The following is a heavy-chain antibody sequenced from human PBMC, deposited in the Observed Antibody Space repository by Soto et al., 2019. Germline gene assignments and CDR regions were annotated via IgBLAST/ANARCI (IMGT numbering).Heavy chain of an antibody. CDR2: ISGFNGNT. J-gene: IGHJ4*02. D-gene: IGHD3-16*01. CDR1: GYSFNFYG. CDR3: ARIGVSSGHESPDFDS. Sequence: ASVKVSCKASGYSFNFYGITWVRQAPGQGLEWMGWISGFNGNTNYAADLQGRVTMTTDTSTSTAYMELRGLRSDDTAVYYCARIGVSSGHESPDFDSWGQGTLVTVSS. V-gene: IGHV1-18*01.